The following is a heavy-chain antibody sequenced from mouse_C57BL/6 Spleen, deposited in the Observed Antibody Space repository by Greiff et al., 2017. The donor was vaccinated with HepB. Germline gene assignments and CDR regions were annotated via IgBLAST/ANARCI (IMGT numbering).Heavy chain of an antibody. V-gene: IGHV1-82*01. Sequence: QVQLQQSGPELVKPGASVKISCKASGYAFSSSWMNWVKQRPGKGLEWIGRIYPGDGDTNYNGKFKGKATLTADKSSSTAYMQLSSLTSEDSAVYFCARAYYGSGLVAFFDYWGQGTTLTVSS. D-gene: IGHD1-1*01. CDR1: GYAFSSSW. CDR2: IYPGDGDT. J-gene: IGHJ2*01. CDR3: ARAYYGSGLVAFFDY.